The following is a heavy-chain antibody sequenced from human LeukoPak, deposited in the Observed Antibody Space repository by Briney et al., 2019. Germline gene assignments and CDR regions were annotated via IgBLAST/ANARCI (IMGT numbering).Heavy chain of an antibody. V-gene: IGHV4-34*01. CDR1: GGSFSGYY. CDR2: INHSGST. D-gene: IGHD2-15*01. CDR3: ARGQVVAATVFDY. J-gene: IGHJ4*02. Sequence: SETLSLTCAVYGGSFSGYYWSWIRQPPGKGLEWIGEINHSGSTNYNPSLKSRVTISVDTSKNQFSLKLSSVTTADTAVYYCARGQVVAATVFDYRGQGTLVTVSS.